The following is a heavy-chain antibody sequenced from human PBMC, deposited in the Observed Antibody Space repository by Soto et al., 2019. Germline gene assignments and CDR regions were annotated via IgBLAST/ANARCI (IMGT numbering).Heavy chain of an antibody. CDR2: IYWDDDK. J-gene: IGHJ4*02. CDR3: AHRPSYCSGGSCYSGFDY. CDR1: GFSLSTSGVG. V-gene: IGHV2-5*02. D-gene: IGHD2-15*01. Sequence: QITLKESGPTLVKPTQTLTLTCTFSGFSLSTSGVGVGWIRQPPGKALEWLALIYWDDDKRYSPSLKSRLTITKNTSKNQVVLTLTHMEPGDTAAYFCAHRPSYCSGGSCYSGFDYWGQGTLVTVSS.